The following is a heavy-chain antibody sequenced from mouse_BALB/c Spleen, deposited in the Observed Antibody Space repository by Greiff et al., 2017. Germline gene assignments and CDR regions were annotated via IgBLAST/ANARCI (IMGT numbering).Heavy chain of an antibody. CDR1: GYTFTSYW. V-gene: IGHV1-69*02. D-gene: IGHD3-3*01. CDR2: IDPSDSET. CDR3: ASEELGYYYAMDY. Sequence: QVQLQQPGAELVKPGAPVKLSCKASGYTFTSYWMNWVKQRPGRGLEWIGRIDPSDSETHYTQKFKDKATLTADKSSSTAYSQLSSLTSEDSAVDFCASEELGYYYAMDYWGQGTSVTVSS. J-gene: IGHJ4*01.